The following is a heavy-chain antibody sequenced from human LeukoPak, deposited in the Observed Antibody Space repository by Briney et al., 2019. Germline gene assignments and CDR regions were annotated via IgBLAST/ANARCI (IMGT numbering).Heavy chain of an antibody. D-gene: IGHD6-19*01. CDR2: ISWNSGTI. Sequence: GGSLRLSCAASGFIFNDYDMHWVRQAPGKGLEWVAGISWNSGTIAYADSVKGRFTISRDNAKNSLYLQMNSLRPEDMAFYFCAKVAAYSSGWYDSWGQGTLVTVSS. V-gene: IGHV3-9*03. J-gene: IGHJ5*01. CDR1: GFIFNDYD. CDR3: AKVAAYSSGWYDS.